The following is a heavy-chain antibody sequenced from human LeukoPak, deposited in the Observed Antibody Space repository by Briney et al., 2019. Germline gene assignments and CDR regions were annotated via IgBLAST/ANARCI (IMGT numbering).Heavy chain of an antibody. J-gene: IGHJ4*02. CDR3: ARGQGTVTTH. Sequence: PSETLSLTCAVYGGSFSGYYWSWIRQPPGKGLEWIGEINHSGSANYNPSLMSRVTISLDTSKNHFSLNLSSATAADTAVYYCARGQGTVTTHWGQGTLVTVSS. D-gene: IGHD4-17*01. V-gene: IGHV4-34*01. CDR1: GGSFSGYY. CDR2: INHSGSA.